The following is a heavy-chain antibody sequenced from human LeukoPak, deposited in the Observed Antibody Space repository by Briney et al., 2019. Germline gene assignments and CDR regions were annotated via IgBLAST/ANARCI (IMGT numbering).Heavy chain of an antibody. CDR3: AKERIAVAHFDY. Sequence: PGGSLRLSCAASGFTFSGYGMHWVRQAPGKGLGWVALISYDGSNKYYADSVKGRFTISRDNSKNTLYLQMSSLRAEDTAVYYCAKERIAVAHFDYWGQGTLVTVSS. CDR2: ISYDGSNK. D-gene: IGHD6-19*01. V-gene: IGHV3-30*18. J-gene: IGHJ4*02. CDR1: GFTFSGYG.